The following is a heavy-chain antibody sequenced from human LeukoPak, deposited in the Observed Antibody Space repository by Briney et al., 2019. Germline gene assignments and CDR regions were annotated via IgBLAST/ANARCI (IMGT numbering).Heavy chain of an antibody. Sequence: SETLSLTCAVYGGSFSGYYWSWIRQPPGKGLEWIGEINHSGSTNYNPSLKSRVTISVDTSKNQFSLKLSSVTAADTAVYYCAREHYYDSSGYYVDYWGQGTLVTVSS. CDR1: GGSFSGYY. CDR3: AREHYYDSSGYYVDY. J-gene: IGHJ4*02. D-gene: IGHD3-22*01. CDR2: INHSGST. V-gene: IGHV4-34*01.